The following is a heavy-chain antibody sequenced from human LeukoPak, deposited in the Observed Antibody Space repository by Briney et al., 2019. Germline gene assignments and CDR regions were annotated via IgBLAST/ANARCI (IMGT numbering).Heavy chain of an antibody. CDR3: ARTTTPHYYGSGSYAWGY. Sequence: GGSLRLSCAASGSTFSTYAMHWVRQGPGKGLEWVAVISYDGSNKYYADSVKGRFTISRDNSKNTLYLQMSSLSAEDTAVYYCARTTTPHYYGSGSYAWGYWGQGTLVTVPS. J-gene: IGHJ4*02. CDR2: ISYDGSNK. CDR1: GSTFSTYA. D-gene: IGHD3-10*01. V-gene: IGHV3-30-3*01.